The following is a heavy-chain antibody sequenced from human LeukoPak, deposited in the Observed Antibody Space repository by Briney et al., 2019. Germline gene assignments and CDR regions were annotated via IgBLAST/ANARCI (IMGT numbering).Heavy chain of an antibody. Sequence: PSETPSLTCAVYGGSFSGYYWSWIRQPPGKGLEWIGEINHSGSTNYNPSLKSRVTISVDTSKNQFSLKLSSVTAADTAVYYCATYDFWSGYHPERIRSLDVWGKGTTVTVSS. CDR3: ATYDFWSGYHPERIRSLDV. J-gene: IGHJ6*04. D-gene: IGHD3-3*01. CDR1: GGSFSGYY. V-gene: IGHV4-34*01. CDR2: INHSGST.